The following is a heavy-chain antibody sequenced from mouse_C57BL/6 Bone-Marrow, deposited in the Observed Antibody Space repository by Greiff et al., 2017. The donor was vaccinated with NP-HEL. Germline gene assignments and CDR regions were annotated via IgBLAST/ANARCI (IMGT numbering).Heavy chain of an antibody. Sequence: VQRVESGGGLVQTGGSLKLSCAASGFTFSDYGMAWVRQAPRKGPEWVAFISNLAYSIYYADTGTGRFTISRENAKNTLYLEISRLRSEDTAMYYCARQWIYYDYESAMDYWGQGTSVTVSS. CDR1: GFTFSDYG. J-gene: IGHJ4*01. CDR3: ARQWIYYDYESAMDY. CDR2: ISNLAYSI. D-gene: IGHD2-4*01. V-gene: IGHV5-15*01.